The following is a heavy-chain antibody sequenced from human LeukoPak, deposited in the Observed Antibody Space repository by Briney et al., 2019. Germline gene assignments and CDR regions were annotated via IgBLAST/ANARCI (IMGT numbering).Heavy chain of an antibody. CDR3: ARDRGASPFDP. CDR1: GGSISSGGYY. CDR2: IYTSGST. V-gene: IGHV4-61*02. D-gene: IGHD1-26*01. Sequence: SQTLSLTCTVSGGSISSGGYYWSWIRQPAGKGLEWIGRIYTSGSTNYNPSLKSRVTMSVDTSKNQFSLKLSSVTAADTAVYYCARDRGASPFDPWGQGTLVTVSS. J-gene: IGHJ5*02.